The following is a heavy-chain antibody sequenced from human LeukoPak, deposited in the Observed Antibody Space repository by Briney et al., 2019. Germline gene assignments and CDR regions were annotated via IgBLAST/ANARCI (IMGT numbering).Heavy chain of an antibody. CDR3: AKGITMVRGVIIEPYYYYMDV. J-gene: IGHJ6*03. Sequence: GGSLRLSCAASGFTFSSYGMHWVRQAPGKGLEWVAFIRYDGSNKYYADSVKGRFTISRDNSKNTLYLQMNSLRAEDTAVYYCAKGITMVRGVIIEPYYYYMDVWGKGTTVTISS. CDR1: GFTFSSYG. V-gene: IGHV3-30*02. D-gene: IGHD3-10*01. CDR2: IRYDGSNK.